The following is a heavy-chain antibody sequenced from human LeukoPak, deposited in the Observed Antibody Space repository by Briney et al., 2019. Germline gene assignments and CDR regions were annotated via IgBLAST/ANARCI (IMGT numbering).Heavy chain of an antibody. CDR2: IIPIFGTA. J-gene: IGHJ6*02. Sequence: SVKVSCKASGGTFSSYAISWVRQAPGQGLEWMGGIIPIFGTANYAQKFQGRVTITADESTSTAYMELSSLRSEDTAVYYCARVSYRWFGELSNYYYYGMDVWGQGTTVTVSS. CDR1: GGTFSSYA. D-gene: IGHD3-10*01. V-gene: IGHV1-69*13. CDR3: ARVSYRWFGELSNYYYYGMDV.